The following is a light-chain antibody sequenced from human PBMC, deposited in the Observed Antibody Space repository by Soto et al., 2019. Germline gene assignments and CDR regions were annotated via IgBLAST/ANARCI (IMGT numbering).Light chain of an antibody. CDR1: SSNIGSNT. CDR2: SNN. CDR3: AAWDDSLNGPLYV. V-gene: IGLV1-44*01. Sequence: QSAMTQPPSASGTPGQRVTISCSGNSSNIGSNTVNWYQQLPGTAPKLLIYSNNQRPSGVPDRFSGSKSGTSASLAISGLQSEDEADYYCAAWDDSLNGPLYVFGTGTKVTVL. J-gene: IGLJ1*01.